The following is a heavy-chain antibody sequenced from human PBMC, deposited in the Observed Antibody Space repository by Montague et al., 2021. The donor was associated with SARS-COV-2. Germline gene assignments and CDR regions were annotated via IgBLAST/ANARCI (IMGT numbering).Heavy chain of an antibody. V-gene: IGHV4-4*07. CDR2: IYSSGST. J-gene: IGHJ6*02. D-gene: IGHD3-10*01. Sequence: SETLSLTCTVSGGSISSYYWSWIRQPARKGLEWIGRIYSSGSTNYNPSLKSRVTMSVDTSKNQFSLKLSSVTAADTAFYYCARDRPRSYDDGSSTYTCGGYGMDVWGQGTTVTVSS. CDR3: ARDRPRSYDDGSSTYTCGGYGMDV. CDR1: GGSISSYY.